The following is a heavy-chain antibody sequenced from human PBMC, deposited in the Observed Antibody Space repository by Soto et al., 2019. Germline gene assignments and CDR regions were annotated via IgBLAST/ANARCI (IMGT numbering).Heavy chain of an antibody. D-gene: IGHD6-13*01. Sequence: EVQLLESGGGLVQPGGSLRLSCAASGFTFSSYAMNWVRQAPGKGLEWVSVISGSDGSTYYADSVKGRFTIYRDNSKHTLNLQMNSLRAEDTAVYYCARRSSSWYFDYWGQGTLVTVSS. CDR3: ARRSSSWYFDY. CDR1: GFTFSSYA. CDR2: ISGSDGST. J-gene: IGHJ4*02. V-gene: IGHV3-23*01.